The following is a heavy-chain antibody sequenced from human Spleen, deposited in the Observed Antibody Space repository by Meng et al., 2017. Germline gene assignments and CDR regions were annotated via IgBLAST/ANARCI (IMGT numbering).Heavy chain of an antibody. CDR1: GFTFDDYA. CDR2: ISWNSGSI. CDR3: ARGPYYYASGTYSYYYNGMDV. Sequence: GGSLRLSCAASGFTFDDYAMHWVRQAPGKGLEWVSGISWNSGSIGYADSVKGRFTISRDNAENSLHLQMNTLRAEDTALYYCARGPYYYASGTYSYYYNGMDVWGQGTTVTVSS. D-gene: IGHD3-10*01. J-gene: IGHJ6*02. V-gene: IGHV3-9*01.